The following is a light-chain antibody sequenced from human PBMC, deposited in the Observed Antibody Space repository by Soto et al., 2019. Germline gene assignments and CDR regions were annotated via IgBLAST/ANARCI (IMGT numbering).Light chain of an antibody. J-gene: IGKJ1*01. CDR3: QQSYNSPQT. CDR1: QGISSY. CDR2: AAS. V-gene: IGKV1-39*01. Sequence: DIQMTQSPSFLSASVGDRVTVTCRASQGISSYLAWYQQKPGKPPRLLIYAASSLQSGVPSRFSGSGSGTDFTLTISSLQPEDFATYSCQQSYNSPQTFGRGTKVDIK.